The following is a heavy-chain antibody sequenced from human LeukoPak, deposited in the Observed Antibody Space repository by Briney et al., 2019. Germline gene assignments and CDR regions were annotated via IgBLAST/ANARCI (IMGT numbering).Heavy chain of an antibody. V-gene: IGHV4-39*07. J-gene: IGHJ4*02. CDR3: ARLKGFFATRERDY. D-gene: IGHD5-12*01. Sequence: PSETLSLTCTVSGGSISSSSYYWGWIRQPPGKGLEWIGEINHSGSTNYNPSLKSRVTISVDTSKNQFSLKLSSVTAADTAVYYCARLKGFFATRERDYWGQGTLVTVSS. CDR2: INHSGST. CDR1: GGSISSSSYY.